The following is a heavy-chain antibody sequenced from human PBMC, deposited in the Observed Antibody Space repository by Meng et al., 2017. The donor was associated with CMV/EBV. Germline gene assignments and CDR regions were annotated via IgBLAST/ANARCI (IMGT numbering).Heavy chain of an antibody. CDR1: GWSFSGYY. Sequence: SETLSLTCAVYGWSFSGYYWSWIRQPPGKGLEWIGEINHSGSTNYNPSLKSRVTIAVDTSKNQFSLKLSSVTAADTAVYYCARTGGTCCSSTSCYTRSGYYYYGMDVWGQGTTVTVSS. J-gene: IGHJ6*02. CDR3: ARTGGTCCSSTSCYTRSGYYYYGMDV. CDR2: INHSGST. V-gene: IGHV4-34*01. D-gene: IGHD2-2*02.